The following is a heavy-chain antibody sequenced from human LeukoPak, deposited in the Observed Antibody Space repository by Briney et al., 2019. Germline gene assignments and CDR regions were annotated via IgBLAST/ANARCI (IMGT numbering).Heavy chain of an antibody. D-gene: IGHD1-26*01. CDR3: ATDKRVGAIRPSDY. CDR2: INHSGST. Sequence: SETLSLTCAVYGGSFSGYYWSWIRQPPGKGLEWIGEINHSGSTNYNPSLKSRVTISVDTSKNQFSLKLSSVTAADTAVYYCATDKRVGAIRPSDYWGQGTLVTVSS. J-gene: IGHJ4*02. V-gene: IGHV4-34*01. CDR1: GGSFSGYY.